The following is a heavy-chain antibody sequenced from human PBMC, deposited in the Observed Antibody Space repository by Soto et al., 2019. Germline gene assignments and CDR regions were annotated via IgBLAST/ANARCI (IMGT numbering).Heavy chain of an antibody. CDR1: SDSSSSYK. D-gene: IGHD3-22*01. CDR3: VRGPPRVGITMIVPQASAFDY. J-gene: IGHJ4*02. V-gene: IGHV4-59*08. Sequence: SETLSLTCTVSSDSSSSYKWSWIRQTPGKGLEWIGYIDNNGGISYNPSLRSRITITISIDTSTKQVSLRLSSVTAADTAVYYCVRGPPRVGITMIVPQASAFDYWGQGTLVTVSS. CDR2: IDNNGGI.